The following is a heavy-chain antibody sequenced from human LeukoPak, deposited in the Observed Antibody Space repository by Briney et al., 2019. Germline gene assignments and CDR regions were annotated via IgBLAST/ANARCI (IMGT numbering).Heavy chain of an antibody. D-gene: IGHD3-22*01. CDR2: INHSGST. V-gene: IGHV4-34*01. CDR3: ARGGTLYYYDSSGYYYG. J-gene: IGHJ4*02. CDR1: GGSFSGYY. Sequence: SETLSLTCAVYGGSFSGYYWSWIRQPPGKGLEWIGEINHSGSTNYNPSLKSRVTISVDTSKNQFSLKLSSVTAADTAVYYCARGGTLYYYDSSGYYYGWGQGALVTVSS.